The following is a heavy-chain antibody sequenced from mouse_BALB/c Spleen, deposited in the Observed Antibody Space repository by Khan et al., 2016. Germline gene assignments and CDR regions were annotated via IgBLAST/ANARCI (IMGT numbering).Heavy chain of an antibody. CDR3: ARGVEGYDDAMDY. CDR2: IRNKANGYTT. V-gene: IGHV7-3*02. J-gene: IGHJ4*01. Sequence: EVELVESGGGLVQPGGSLRLSCATSGFTFTDYYMSWVRQPPGKALEWLGFIRNKANGYTTECSASVKGRFTISRDNSQSILYLQMNTLRAEDSATYYGARGVEGYDDAMDYWGQGTSVTVSS. D-gene: IGHD2-2*01. CDR1: GFTFTDYY.